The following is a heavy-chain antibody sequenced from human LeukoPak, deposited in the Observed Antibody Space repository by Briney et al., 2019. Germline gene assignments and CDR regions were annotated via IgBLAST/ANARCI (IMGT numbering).Heavy chain of an antibody. J-gene: IGHJ4*02. CDR3: ARRYCSSTNCLAFDY. D-gene: IGHD2-2*01. CDR1: GFTFSTDS. Sequence: GGSLRLSCAAPGFTFSTDSMLWVRQAPGKGLEWLSAIDSSSTYTYYADSVKGRFTISRDNAKNSLYLQMNSLRAEDTAVYYCARRYCSSTNCLAFDYWGQGTLVTVPS. V-gene: IGHV3-21*01. CDR2: IDSSSTYT.